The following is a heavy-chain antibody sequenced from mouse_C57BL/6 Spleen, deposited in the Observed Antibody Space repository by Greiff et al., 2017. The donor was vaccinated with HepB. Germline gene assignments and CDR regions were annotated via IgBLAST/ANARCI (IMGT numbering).Heavy chain of an antibody. Sequence: VQGVESGPELVKPGASVKLSCKASGYTFTSYDINWVKQRPGQGLEWIGWIYPRDGSTKYNEKFKGKATLTVDTSSSTAYMELHSLTSEDSAVYFCARRGGIYDYYFDYWGQGTTLTVSS. CDR3: ARRGGIYDYYFDY. CDR1: GYTFTSYD. CDR2: IYPRDGST. J-gene: IGHJ2*01. D-gene: IGHD2-4*01. V-gene: IGHV1-85*01.